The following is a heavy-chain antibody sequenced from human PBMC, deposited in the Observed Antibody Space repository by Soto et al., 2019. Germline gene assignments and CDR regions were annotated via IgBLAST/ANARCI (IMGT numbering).Heavy chain of an antibody. V-gene: IGHV3-74*01. Sequence: GGSLRLSCAASGFTFSSYWMHWVRQAPGKGLVWVSRINSDGSSTSYADSVKGRFTISRDNAKNTLYLQMNSLRAEDTAVYYRARGSQLLSYYGMDVWGQGTTVTVSS. CDR1: GFTFSSYW. CDR2: INSDGSST. D-gene: IGHD2-2*01. CDR3: ARGSQLLSYYGMDV. J-gene: IGHJ6*02.